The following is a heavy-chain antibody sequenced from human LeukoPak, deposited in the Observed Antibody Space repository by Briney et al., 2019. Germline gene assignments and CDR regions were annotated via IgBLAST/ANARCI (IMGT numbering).Heavy chain of an antibody. CDR1: GFTFGSYS. J-gene: IGHJ1*01. V-gene: IGHV3-21*06. CDR2: MSSGGTYI. CDR3: ARGRPTGASLLFVVQ. D-gene: IGHD2-21*02. Sequence: GGSLRLSCAASGFTFGSYSMTWVRQAPGKGLEWVSSMSSGGTYIYYADSVRGRFTISRDNAKNSLYLLMNSLRVDDTAVYYCARGRPTGASLLFVVQWGQGTRVTVSS.